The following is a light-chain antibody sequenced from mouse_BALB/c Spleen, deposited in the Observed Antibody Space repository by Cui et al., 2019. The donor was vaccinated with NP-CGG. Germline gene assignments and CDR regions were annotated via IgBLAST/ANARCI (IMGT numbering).Light chain of an antibody. CDR3: ALWYSNHWV. V-gene: IGLV1*01. J-gene: IGLJ1*01. CDR2: GTN. Sequence: QAVLTQESALTTSAGETVTLTCRSSIGAVTTNNYANWVQEKPDHLFMGLIGGTNNRVPGVPARFSGSLIGDKAALTITGAQTEDEAIYFCALWYSNHWVFGGGTKLTVL. CDR1: IGAVTTNNY.